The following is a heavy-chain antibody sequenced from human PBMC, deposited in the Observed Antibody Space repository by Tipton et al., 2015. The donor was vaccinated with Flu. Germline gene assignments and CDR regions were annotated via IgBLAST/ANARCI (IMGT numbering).Heavy chain of an antibody. D-gene: IGHD3-22*01. J-gene: IGHJ4*02. CDR3: AHGGSTEYYLPLFDH. CDR2: VSYRPTT. CDR1: GGSISSSSYY. V-gene: IGHV4-39*01. Sequence: TLSLTCTVSGGSISSSSYYWGWIRQSPGQGLEWIRTVSYRPTTYYNPSLKRRVTISVDASKTQFSLKLSSVTAADTAVYYCAHGGSTEYYLPLFDHWGQGTLVTVSS.